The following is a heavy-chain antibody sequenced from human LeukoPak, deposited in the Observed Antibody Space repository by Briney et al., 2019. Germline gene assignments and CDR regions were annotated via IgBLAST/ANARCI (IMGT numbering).Heavy chain of an antibody. V-gene: IGHV1-69*05. CDR1: GGTLSSYA. J-gene: IGHJ3*02. D-gene: IGHD3-22*01. CDR3: ARASEYYYDSSGYLVQAYAFDI. Sequence: ASVKVSCKASGGTLSSYAISWVRQAPGQGLEGMGRIIPIFGTANYAQKFQGRVTITTDESTSTAYMELSSLRSEDTAVYYCARASEYYYDSSGYLVQAYAFDIWGQGTMVTVSS. CDR2: IIPIFGTA.